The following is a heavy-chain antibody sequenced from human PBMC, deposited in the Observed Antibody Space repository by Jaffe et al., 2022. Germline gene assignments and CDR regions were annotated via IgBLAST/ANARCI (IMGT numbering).Heavy chain of an antibody. CDR3: ARGETYYDFWSGYPNINWFDP. CDR1: GYTFTSYA. D-gene: IGHD3-3*01. CDR2: INTNTGNP. Sequence: QVQLVQSGSELKKPGASVKVSCKASGYTFTSYAMNWVRQAPGQGLEWMGWINTNTGNPTYAQGFTGRFVFSLDTSVSTAYLQISSLKAEDTAVYYCARGETYYDFWSGYPNINWFDPWGQGTLVTVSS. J-gene: IGHJ5*02. V-gene: IGHV7-4-1*02.